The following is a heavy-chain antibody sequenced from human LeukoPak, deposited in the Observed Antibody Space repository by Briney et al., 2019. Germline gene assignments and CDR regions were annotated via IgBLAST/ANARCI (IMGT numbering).Heavy chain of an antibody. CDR2: ISYDGSNK. D-gene: IGHD3-22*01. V-gene: IGHV3-30*04. CDR1: GFTFSSYA. CDR3: ARDPPYYCDSSGYFGAFDI. Sequence: GGSLRLSCAASGFTFSSYAMHWVRQAPGKGLEWVAVISYDGSNKYYADSVKGRFTISRDNSKNTLYLQMNSLRAEDTAVYYCARDPPYYCDSSGYFGAFDIWGQGTMVTVSS. J-gene: IGHJ3*02.